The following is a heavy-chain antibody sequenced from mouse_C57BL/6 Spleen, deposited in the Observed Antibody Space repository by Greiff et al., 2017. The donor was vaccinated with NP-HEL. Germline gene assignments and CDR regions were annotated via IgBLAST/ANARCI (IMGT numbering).Heavy chain of an antibody. D-gene: IGHD1-1*01. V-gene: IGHV1-54*01. CDR1: GYAFTNYL. J-gene: IGHJ4*01. CDR2: INPGSGGT. Sequence: VQLQQSGAELVRPGTSVKVSCKASGYAFTNYLIEWVKQRPGQGLEWIGVINPGSGGTNYNEKFKGKATLTADKSSSTAYMQHSSLTSEDAAVDFCARNYGSSPYAMDYWGQGTSVTVSS. CDR3: ARNYGSSPYAMDY.